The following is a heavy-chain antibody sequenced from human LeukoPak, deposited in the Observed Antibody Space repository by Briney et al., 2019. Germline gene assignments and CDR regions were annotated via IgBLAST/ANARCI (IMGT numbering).Heavy chain of an antibody. V-gene: IGHV4-59*01. CDR1: CGSISSDC. CDR3: ARDRGYCSGGSCYRWFDP. J-gene: IGHJ5*02. CDR2: IYYSGST. Sequence: SETLSVTCTVACGSISSDCWSWIRQPPGKGLEWIGYIYYSGSTNYNPSLKSRVTISVDTSKNQFSLKLSSVTAADTAVYYCARDRGYCSGGSCYRWFDPWGQGTLVTVSS. D-gene: IGHD2-15*01.